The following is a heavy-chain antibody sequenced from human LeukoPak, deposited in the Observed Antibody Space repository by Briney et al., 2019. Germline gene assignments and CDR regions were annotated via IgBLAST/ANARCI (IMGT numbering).Heavy chain of an antibody. CDR3: ARAKAVGAPFYI. CDR2: IYYSGST. D-gene: IGHD6-19*01. CDR1: GGSISSYY. V-gene: IGHV4-59*01. J-gene: IGHJ4*01. Sequence: SETLSLTCTVSGGSISSYYWSWIRQPPGKGRERIRYIYYSGSTNYNPSLKRPVTISLDTAKNQFSLKLSSVTAADTAVYFCARAKAVGAPFYIWGHGTLGTVSP.